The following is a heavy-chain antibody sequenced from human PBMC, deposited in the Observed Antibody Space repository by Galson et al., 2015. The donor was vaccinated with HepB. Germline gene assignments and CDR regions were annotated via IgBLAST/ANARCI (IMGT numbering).Heavy chain of an antibody. CDR2: INDSGGT. CDR1: GGSISSHD. CDR3: ARDRSRSWPYYGLDV. J-gene: IGHJ6*02. V-gene: IGHV4-59*11. Sequence: ETLSLTCTVSGGSISSHDWSWIRQSPGKGLEWIGYINDSGGTNYNPSLKSRLTMLLDTFKNQFSLKLSSVTAADTAVYYCARDRSRSWPYYGLDVWGQGTTVTVSS. D-gene: IGHD6-13*01.